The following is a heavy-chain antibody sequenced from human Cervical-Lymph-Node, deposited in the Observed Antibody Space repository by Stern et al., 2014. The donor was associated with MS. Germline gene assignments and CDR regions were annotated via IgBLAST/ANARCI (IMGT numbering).Heavy chain of an antibody. CDR1: GFALTSAG. D-gene: IGHD1-14*01. V-gene: IGHV1-18*01. Sequence: QVQLVQSGAELKKPGASVKVSCKASGFALTSAGISWVRPAPGQGLEWMGCISAYNVNTNYAQRFQDRVNMTTDTSTSTAYMELRSLRSDDTAVYYCARHSIKGYNCFDTWGQGTLVTVSS. CDR3: ARHSIKGYNCFDT. CDR2: ISAYNVNT. J-gene: IGHJ5*02.